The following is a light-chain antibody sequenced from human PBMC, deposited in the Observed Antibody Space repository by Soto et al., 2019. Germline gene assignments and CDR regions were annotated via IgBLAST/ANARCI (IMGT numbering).Light chain of an antibody. CDR1: QSVHSN. Sequence: EIVMTQSPATLSLSPGETATLSCRASQSVHSNLAWFQQHPGQAPRLLIYGASSRATGIPVRFSGSGSVTEFTLTISSLQPEDVAVYYCQQYTDWPWGTFGGGTKVDNK. CDR3: QQYTDWPWGT. V-gene: IGKV3-15*01. J-gene: IGKJ4*02. CDR2: GAS.